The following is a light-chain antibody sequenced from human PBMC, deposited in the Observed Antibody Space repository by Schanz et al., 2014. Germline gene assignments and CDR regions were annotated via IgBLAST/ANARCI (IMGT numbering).Light chain of an antibody. CDR1: SSDIGADAY. Sequence: QSALTQPPSASGSPGQSVTISCTGTSSDIGADAYVSWYQQHPGKAPRLMIFDVSQRPSGVPDRFSGSRSGNTASLTVSGLQAEDEADYYCSSYTGSTSFWVFGGGTKLTVL. CDR3: SSYTGSTSFWV. CDR2: DVS. J-gene: IGLJ3*02. V-gene: IGLV2-8*01.